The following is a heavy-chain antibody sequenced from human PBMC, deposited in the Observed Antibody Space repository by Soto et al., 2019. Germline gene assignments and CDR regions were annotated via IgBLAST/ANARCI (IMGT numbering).Heavy chain of an antibody. J-gene: IGHJ4*02. D-gene: IGHD2-2*01. CDR3: AKDRWAHLVVVPAAFDY. CDR1: GFTFSSYG. V-gene: IGHV3-30*18. CDR2: ISYDGSNK. Sequence: QVQLVESGGGVVQPGRSLRLSCAASGFTFSSYGMHWVRQAPGKGLEWVAVISYDGSNKYYADSVKGRFTISRDNSKNTLYLQMNSLRAEDTAVYYCAKDRWAHLVVVPAAFDYWGQGTLVTVSS.